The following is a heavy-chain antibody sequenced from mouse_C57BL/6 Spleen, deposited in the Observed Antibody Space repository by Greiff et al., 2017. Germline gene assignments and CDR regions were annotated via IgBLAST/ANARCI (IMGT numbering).Heavy chain of an antibody. CDR2: INPNNGGT. CDR3: ARGRGYFDY. J-gene: IGHJ2*01. V-gene: IGHV1-22*01. Sequence: EVKLQESGPELVKPGASVKMSCKASGYTFTDYNMHWVKQSHGKSLEWIGYINPNNGGTSYNQKFKGKATLTVNKSSSTAYMELRSLTSEDSAVYYCARGRGYFDYWGQGTTLTVSS. CDR1: GYTFTDYN.